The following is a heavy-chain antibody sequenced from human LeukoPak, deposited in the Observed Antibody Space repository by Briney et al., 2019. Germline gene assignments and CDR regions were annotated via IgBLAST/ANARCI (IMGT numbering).Heavy chain of an antibody. Sequence: GGSLRLSCTASGFTLRNYWMTWVRRGPGKGLEWVSAISGSGGSTYYADSVKGRFTISRDNSKNTLYLQMNSLRAEDTAVYYCAKDLGHYYGSGSDHDFGYWGQGTLVTVSS. V-gene: IGHV3-23*01. CDR1: GFTLRNYW. CDR2: ISGSGGST. J-gene: IGHJ4*02. CDR3: AKDLGHYYGSGSDHDFGY. D-gene: IGHD3-10*01.